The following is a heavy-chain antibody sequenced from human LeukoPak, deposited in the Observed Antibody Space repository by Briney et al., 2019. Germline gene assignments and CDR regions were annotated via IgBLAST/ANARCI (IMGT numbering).Heavy chain of an antibody. CDR1: GFTVSSNY. D-gene: IGHD3-10*01. CDR2: IYSGGST. V-gene: IGHV3-66*01. J-gene: IGHJ4*02. CDR3: AREPSTTMVRGVSRRDFDY. Sequence: PGGSLRLSCAASGFTVSSNYMSWVRQAPGKGLEWVSVIYSGGSTYYADSVKGRFTISRDNSKNTLYLQMNSLRAEDTAVYYCAREPSTTMVRGVSRRDFDYWGQGTLVTVSS.